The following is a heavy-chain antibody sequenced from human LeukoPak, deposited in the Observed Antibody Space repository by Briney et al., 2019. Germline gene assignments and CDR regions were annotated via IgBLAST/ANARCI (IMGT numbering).Heavy chain of an antibody. CDR3: SRSQFDY. Sequence: PGRSLRLSCEPFGFPLSSYWMVCVRHAPGKGLVWVSRISGDGTIKTYAHFVSGRFTISTDNTKNILYLQMNSLKVDDTATYFCSRSQFDYWGQGVLVTVSS. CDR1: GFPLSSYW. V-gene: IGHV3-74*03. CDR2: ISGDGTIK. J-gene: IGHJ4*02.